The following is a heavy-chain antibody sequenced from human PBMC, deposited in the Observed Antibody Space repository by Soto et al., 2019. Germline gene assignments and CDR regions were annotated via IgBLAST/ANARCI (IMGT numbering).Heavy chain of an antibody. Sequence: ASVKVSCKASGYTFTSYGISWVRQAPGQGLEWMGWISAYNGNTNYAQKLQGRVTMTTDTSTSTAYMELRSLRSDDTAVYYCARDLREPQQLVRLNYWGQGTLVTVSS. CDR2: ISAYNGNT. D-gene: IGHD6-13*01. J-gene: IGHJ4*02. CDR1: GYTFTSYG. CDR3: ARDLREPQQLVRLNY. V-gene: IGHV1-18*01.